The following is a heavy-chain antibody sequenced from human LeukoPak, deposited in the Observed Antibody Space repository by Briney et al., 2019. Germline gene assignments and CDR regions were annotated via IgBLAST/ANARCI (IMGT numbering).Heavy chain of an antibody. D-gene: IGHD3-22*01. CDR1: GGSISSYY. CDR3: ARATMTTASYYYDSSGLRREYYFDY. CDR2: IYTSGNT. J-gene: IGHJ4*02. V-gene: IGHV4-4*07. Sequence: SETLSLTCTVSGGSISSYYWSWIRQPAGKGLEWIGRIYTSGNTNYNPSLKSRVTMSVDTSKNQFSLKLSSVTAADTAVYYCARATMTTASYYYDSSGLRREYYFDYWGQGTLVTVSS.